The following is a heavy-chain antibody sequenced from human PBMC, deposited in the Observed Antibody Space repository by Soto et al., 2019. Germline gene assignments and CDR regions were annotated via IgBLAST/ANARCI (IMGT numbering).Heavy chain of an antibody. V-gene: IGHV3-48*01. CDR3: ARDQLYYNDISGRPLNAFDV. J-gene: IGHJ3*01. CDR1: GFTFRTYW. Sequence: GGSLRLSCEASGFTFRTYWMHWVRQAPGKGLVWVSRIESGSSSTYYADSVKGRFTISRDNAKNSLYLQMNSLRAEDTAVYYCARDQLYYNDISGRPLNAFDVWGQGTMVTVSS. CDR2: IESGSSST. D-gene: IGHD3-22*01.